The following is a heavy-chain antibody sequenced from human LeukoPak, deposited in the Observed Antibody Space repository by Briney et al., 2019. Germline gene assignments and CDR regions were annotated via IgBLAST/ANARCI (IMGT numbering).Heavy chain of an antibody. J-gene: IGHJ4*02. CDR2: ISGNGGTT. V-gene: IGHV3-23*01. Sequence: GGSLRLSCADSGFTFCSYGMSWVRQAPGKGLEWVSAISGNGGTTYYLDSVKGRFTISRDNSKNTLYLQMNSLRAEDTAIYYCAKRLAGKRPDYWGQGTLVTVSS. CDR3: AKRLAGKRPDY. D-gene: IGHD3-9*01. CDR1: GFTFCSYG.